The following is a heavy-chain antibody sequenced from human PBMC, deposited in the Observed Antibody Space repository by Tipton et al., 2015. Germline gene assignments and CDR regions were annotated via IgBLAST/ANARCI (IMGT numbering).Heavy chain of an antibody. J-gene: IGHJ4*02. CDR2: IYYSGST. D-gene: IGHD3-10*01. CDR1: DDSISSGTYY. CDR3: ARDPEGSSRGYSFDY. V-gene: IGHV4-31*03. Sequence: TLSLTCTVSDDSISSGTYYWSWIRQHPGKGLEWIGYIYYSGSTYYNPSLKSRVTISVDTSKKHFSLDLSSVTAADTAVYYCARDPEGSSRGYSFDYWGQGVLVPVSS.